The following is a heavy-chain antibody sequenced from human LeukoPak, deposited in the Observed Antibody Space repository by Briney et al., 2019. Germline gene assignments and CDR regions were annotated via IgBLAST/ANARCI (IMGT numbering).Heavy chain of an antibody. CDR3: ARGYYDSNDSNRSNWFDP. CDR1: GFTFSSHW. J-gene: IGHJ5*02. V-gene: IGHV3-74*01. CDR2: LNTDGSST. D-gene: IGHD3-22*01. Sequence: TGGSLRLSCAASGFTFSSHWMHWVRQAPGKGLVWVSRLNTDGSSTVYADSVKGRFTISRDNAKNTLYLQMNCLRAEDTAVYYCARGYYDSNDSNRSNWFDPWGQGTLVTVSS.